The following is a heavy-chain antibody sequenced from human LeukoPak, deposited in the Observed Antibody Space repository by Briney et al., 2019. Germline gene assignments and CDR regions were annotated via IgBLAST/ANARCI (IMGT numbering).Heavy chain of an antibody. V-gene: IGHV3-23*01. J-gene: IGHJ4*02. CDR2: IISSGGST. Sequence: GGSLRLSCAASGFTFSSYAMSWVRQAPGKGLEWVSTIISSGGSTYYADSVKGRFTISRDNSKNTLYLQMNSLRAEDTAVYYCARDLVGATNYWGQGTLVTVSS. CDR1: GFTFSSYA. CDR3: ARDLVGATNY. D-gene: IGHD1-26*01.